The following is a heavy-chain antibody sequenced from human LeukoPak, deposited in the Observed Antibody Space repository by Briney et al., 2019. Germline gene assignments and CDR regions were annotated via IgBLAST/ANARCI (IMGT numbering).Heavy chain of an antibody. CDR2: IRSKDYGGTT. J-gene: IGHJ4*02. Sequence: GASLKISCSASGFTFGDYALSWVRQAPGKGLEWVGFIRSKDYGGTTEYAASVEGRFTISRDDSKSIAYLQMISPKTEDTAVYYCSRDLSWYFDYWGQGTLVTVSS. CDR3: SRDLSWYFDY. V-gene: IGHV3-49*04. D-gene: IGHD6-13*01. CDR1: GFTFGDYA.